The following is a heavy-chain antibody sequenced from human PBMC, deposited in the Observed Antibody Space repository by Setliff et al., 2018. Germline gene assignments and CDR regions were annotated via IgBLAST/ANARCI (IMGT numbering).Heavy chain of an antibody. CDR3: ARGRGPDIVATIPWDY. V-gene: IGHV1-18*01. J-gene: IGHJ4*02. CDR2: ISPYSGKT. CDR1: GYNFITLG. Sequence: ASVKVSCKTSGYNFITLGINWVRQAPGQGLEWVGWISPYSGKTDYAQKFQGRVIMTIDSATTTAYMELKTLRSDDTAVYYCARGRGPDIVATIPWDYWGQGTQVTVSS. D-gene: IGHD5-12*01.